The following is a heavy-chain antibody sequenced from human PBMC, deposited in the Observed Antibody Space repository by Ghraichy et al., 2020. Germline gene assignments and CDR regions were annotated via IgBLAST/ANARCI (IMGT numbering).Heavy chain of an antibody. CDR3: ARGRRSRYFDDRGPYYFDY. CDR2: INHSGST. D-gene: IGHD3-9*01. Sequence: SETLSLTCAVYGGSFSGYYWSWIRQPPGKGLEWIGEINHSGSTNYNPSLKSRVTISVDTSKNQFSLKLSSVTAADTAVYYCARGRRSRYFDDRGPYYFDYWGQGTLVTVSS. J-gene: IGHJ4*02. V-gene: IGHV4-34*01. CDR1: GGSFSGYY.